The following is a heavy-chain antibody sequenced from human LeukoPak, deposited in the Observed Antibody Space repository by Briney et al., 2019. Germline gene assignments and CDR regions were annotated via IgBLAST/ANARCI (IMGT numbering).Heavy chain of an antibody. CDR1: GFTFDDYG. CDR3: ARDSPKGAAVDIVATIGSWFDP. CDR2: INWNGGST. V-gene: IGHV3-20*01. D-gene: IGHD5-12*01. Sequence: PGGSLRLSCAASGFTFDDYGMSWVRQAPGKGLEWVSGINWNGGSTGYADSVKGRFTISRDNAKNSLYLQMNSLRAEDTALHHCARDSPKGAAVDIVATIGSWFDPWGQGTLVTVSS. J-gene: IGHJ5*02.